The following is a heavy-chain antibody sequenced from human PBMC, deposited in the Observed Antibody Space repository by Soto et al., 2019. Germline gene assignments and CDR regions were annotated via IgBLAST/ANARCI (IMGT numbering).Heavy chain of an antibody. D-gene: IGHD5-18*01. J-gene: IGHJ4*02. V-gene: IGHV1-69*12. CDR3: ATRGRGYSSAPRFYFEF. CDR1: GGTFSSNA. CDR2: IIPIFGTA. Sequence: QVQLVQSGAEVKKHGSSVKVTCKASGGTFSSNAISWVRQAPGQGLEWMGGIIPIFGTAHYAQKFQGRVTITAHESMSTASMELSSLKSEDTAVYSCATRGRGYSSAPRFYFEFWGQATLVTVSS.